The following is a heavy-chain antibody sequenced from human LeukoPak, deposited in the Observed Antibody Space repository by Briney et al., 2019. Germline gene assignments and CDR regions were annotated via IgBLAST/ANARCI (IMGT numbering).Heavy chain of an antibody. Sequence: ASVKVSCKASGYTFSSYDVNWVRQATGQGLEWMGWMNPNSGNTGYAQRFQGRVTISRNTSIITAYMELSGLTSEDTAVYYCASYSGYAQWGQGTLVTVSP. D-gene: IGHD5-12*01. J-gene: IGHJ4*02. CDR3: ASYSGYAQ. V-gene: IGHV1-8*03. CDR2: MNPNSGNT. CDR1: GYTFSSYD.